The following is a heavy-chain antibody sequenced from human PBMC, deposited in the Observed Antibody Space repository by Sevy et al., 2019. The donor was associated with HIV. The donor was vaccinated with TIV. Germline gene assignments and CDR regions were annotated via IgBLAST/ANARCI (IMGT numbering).Heavy chain of an antibody. J-gene: IGHJ4*01. D-gene: IGHD3-16*01. CDR1: GFTFNNFW. V-gene: IGHV3-7*03. CDR3: ARDVGGGYFDY. CDR2: IKPDGSES. Sequence: GGSLRLSCVASGFTFNNFWMAWVRLAPGKGLEWFANIKPDGSESDHVGSVKGRFTISRDNAKNSLYLQMNSLTAEDTAVSYCARDVGGGYFDYWGQGTLVTVSS.